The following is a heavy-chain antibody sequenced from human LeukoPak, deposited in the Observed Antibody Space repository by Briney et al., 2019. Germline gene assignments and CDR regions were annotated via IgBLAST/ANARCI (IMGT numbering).Heavy chain of an antibody. CDR1: GGSISSYY. V-gene: IGHV4-59*01. CDR3: ARDPQT. J-gene: IGHJ5*02. Sequence: SETLSLTCTVSGGSISSYYWSWIRQPPGKGLEWVGYIYYSGSTNYNPPLKSRVTISVDTSKNQFSLKLSSVTAADTAVYYCARDPQTWGQGTLVTVSS. CDR2: IYYSGST.